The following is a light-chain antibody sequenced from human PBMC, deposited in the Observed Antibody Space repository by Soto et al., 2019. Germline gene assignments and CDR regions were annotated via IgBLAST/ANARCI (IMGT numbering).Light chain of an antibody. Sequence: QSVLTQPPSASGAPGQGISISCSGISSNIGGNSVSWYRQVPGTAPKLLIFSNHQRTSGVPDRFSGSKSGTSASLAISGLQSEDDADYYCSTWDDSLRGLVFGGGTKLTVL. V-gene: IGLV1-44*01. CDR2: SNH. CDR1: SSNIGGNS. CDR3: STWDDSLRGLV. J-gene: IGLJ2*01.